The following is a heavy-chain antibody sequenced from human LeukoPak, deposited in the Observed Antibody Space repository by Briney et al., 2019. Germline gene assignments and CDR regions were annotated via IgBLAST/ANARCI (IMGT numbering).Heavy chain of an antibody. V-gene: IGHV3-23*01. D-gene: IGHD6-25*01. CDR1: GFTFSSYA. Sequence: GGSLRLSCVASGFTFSSYAMSWVRQAPGKGLEWVSGISTSGSNTNYADSVKGRFTISRDNAKNSLYLQMNSLRAEDTAVYYCARGAGWFDPWGQGTLVTVSS. CDR3: ARGAGWFDP. J-gene: IGHJ5*02. CDR2: ISTSGSNT.